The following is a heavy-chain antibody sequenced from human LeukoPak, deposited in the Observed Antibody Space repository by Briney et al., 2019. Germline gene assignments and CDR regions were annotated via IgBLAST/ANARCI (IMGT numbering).Heavy chain of an antibody. D-gene: IGHD2-2*02. CDR2: IYYSGST. CDR1: GGSISSSSYY. Sequence: SETLSLTCTVSGGSISSSSYYWGWIRQPPGKGLEWIGSIYYSGSTYYNPSLKSRVTISVDTSKNQFSLKLRSVTAADTAVYYCARSRGGYCSSTSCYTGGINWFDPWGQGTLVTVSS. CDR3: ARSRGGYCSSTSCYTGGINWFDP. V-gene: IGHV4-39*07. J-gene: IGHJ5*02.